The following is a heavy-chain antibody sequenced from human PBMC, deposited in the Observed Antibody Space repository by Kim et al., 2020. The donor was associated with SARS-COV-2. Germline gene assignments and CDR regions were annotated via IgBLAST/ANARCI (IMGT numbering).Heavy chain of an antibody. V-gene: IGHV4-39*01. CDR2: FSYTFST. CDR1: GGSISSSGYY. Sequence: SETLSLTCTVSGGSISSSGYYWGWIRPPPVPCLSWLCSFSYTFSTSSHPSLKSRFTISVDTSNNQFSLKLSSVTAADTAVYYCARHFRGTSIRFLGLFQFDYWRPGTLVTVSS. CDR3: ARHFRGTSIRFLGLFQFDY. J-gene: IGHJ4*02. D-gene: IGHD3-3*01.